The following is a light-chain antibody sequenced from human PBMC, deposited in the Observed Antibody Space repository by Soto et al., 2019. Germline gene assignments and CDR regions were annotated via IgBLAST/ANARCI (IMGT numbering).Light chain of an antibody. CDR2: AAS. V-gene: IGKV1-9*01. CDR3: QQLNSYPIT. CDR1: QGISSY. Sequence: DIQLTQSPSFLSASVGDRVTITCRASQGISSYLAWYQQKPGKAPKLLIYAASTMQSGVPSRFSGSGSGTEFTLTISSVHPEDFATYCCQQLNSYPITFGQGTRLEIK. J-gene: IGKJ5*01.